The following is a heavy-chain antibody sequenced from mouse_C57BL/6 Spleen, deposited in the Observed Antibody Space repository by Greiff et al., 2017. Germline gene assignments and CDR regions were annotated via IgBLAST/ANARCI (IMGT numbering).Heavy chain of an antibody. D-gene: IGHD2-5*01. CDR2: FDPENGDT. CDR1: GFNIKADY. V-gene: IGHV14-4*01. J-gene: IGHJ1*03. CDR3: TTYSNYWYFDV. Sequence: VQLQQSGAELVRPGASVKLSCTASGFNIKADYMHWVKQRPEQGLEWIGWFDPENGDTEYASKFQGKATITADTSSNTAYLQLSSLTSEDTAVYYCTTYSNYWYFDVWGTGTTVTVSS.